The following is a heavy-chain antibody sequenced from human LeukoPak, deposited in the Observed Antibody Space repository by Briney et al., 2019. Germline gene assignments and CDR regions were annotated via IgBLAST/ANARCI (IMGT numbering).Heavy chain of an antibody. D-gene: IGHD6-13*01. CDR3: ARGPLSSSSWYEGFNWFDP. V-gene: IGHV4-34*01. CDR2: ITHRGST. J-gene: IGHJ5*02. CDR1: GGSFSGYY. Sequence: SETLSLTCAVYGGSFSGYYWNWIRQPPGEGLEWIGEITHRGSTNYNPSLKSRVTISVDTSKNQFSLKLSSVTAADTAVYYCARGPLSSSSWYEGFNWFDPWGQGTLVTVSS.